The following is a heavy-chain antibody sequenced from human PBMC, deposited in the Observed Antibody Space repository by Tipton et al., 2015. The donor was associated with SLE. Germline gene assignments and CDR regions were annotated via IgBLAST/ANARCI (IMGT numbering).Heavy chain of an antibody. D-gene: IGHD6-19*01. CDR1: GGSFSGYY. J-gene: IGHJ4*02. V-gene: IGHV4-34*01. CDR3: AREYVSGWLDY. CDR2: INHSGST. Sequence: TLSLTCAVYGGSFSGYYWSWIRQPPGKGLEWIGEINHSGSTNYNPSLKSRVTISVDTSKNQFSLKLSSVTAADTAVYYCAREYVSGWLDYWGQGTLVTVSS.